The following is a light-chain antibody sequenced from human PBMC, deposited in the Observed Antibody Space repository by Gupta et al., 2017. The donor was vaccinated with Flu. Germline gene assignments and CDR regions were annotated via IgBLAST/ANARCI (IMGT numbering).Light chain of an antibody. Sequence: CGGNNIGSKNVHWYQQKPGQAPVLVIYRDSNRPSGIPERFSGSNSGNTATLTISRAQAGDEADYYCQVWDSSTGVFGTGTKFTVL. CDR2: RDS. CDR1: NIGSKN. CDR3: QVWDSSTGV. V-gene: IGLV3-9*01. J-gene: IGLJ1*01.